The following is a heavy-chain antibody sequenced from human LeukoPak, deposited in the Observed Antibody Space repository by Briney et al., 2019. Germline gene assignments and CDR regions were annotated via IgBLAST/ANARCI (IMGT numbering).Heavy chain of an antibody. CDR3: ARSTLSYYMDV. CDR1: GGSISSSSCY. CDR2: IYYSGST. J-gene: IGHJ6*03. Sequence: SETLSLTCTVSGGSISSSSCYWGWLRQPPGKGLEWIGSIYYSGSTYYNPSLKSRVTISVDTSKNQFSLKLSSVTAADTAVYYCARSTLSYYMDVWGKGTTVTVSS. V-gene: IGHV4-39*01. D-gene: IGHD5/OR15-5a*01.